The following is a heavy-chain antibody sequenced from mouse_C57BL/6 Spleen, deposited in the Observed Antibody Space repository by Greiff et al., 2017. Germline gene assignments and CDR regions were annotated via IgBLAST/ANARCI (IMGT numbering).Heavy chain of an antibody. V-gene: IGHV2-2*01. Sequence: VKLVESGPGLVQPSQSLSITCTVSGFSLTSYGVHWVRQSPGKGLEWLGVIWSGGSTDYNAAFISRLSISKDNSKSQVFFKMNSLQADDTAIYYCARKRDYDGYYDAMDYWGQGTSVTVSS. J-gene: IGHJ4*01. CDR1: GFSLTSYG. CDR3: ARKRDYDGYYDAMDY. CDR2: IWSGGST. D-gene: IGHD2-3*01.